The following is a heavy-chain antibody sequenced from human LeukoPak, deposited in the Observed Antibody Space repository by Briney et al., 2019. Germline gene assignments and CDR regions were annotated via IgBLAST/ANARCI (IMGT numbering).Heavy chain of an antibody. Sequence: GGSLRLSCAASGFIFSDYYMSWIRQAPGKGLEWVASISSRGTTIYYVDSVRGRFTMSRDNAKNSLYLQMNSLRADDTAVYYCARSLYYMDVWGKGTTVTVSS. CDR2: ISSRGTTI. CDR3: ARSLYYMDV. CDR1: GFIFSDYY. V-gene: IGHV3-11*01. J-gene: IGHJ6*03.